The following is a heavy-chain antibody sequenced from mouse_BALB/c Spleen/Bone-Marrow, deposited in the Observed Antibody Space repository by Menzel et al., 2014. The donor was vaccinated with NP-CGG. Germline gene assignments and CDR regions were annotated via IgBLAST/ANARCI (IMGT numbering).Heavy chain of an antibody. J-gene: IGHJ4*01. Sequence: VHLQQSGPELVKPGASVKISCKTSGYTFTEYTMHWVKQSHGKGLEWIGVINPNNGGTTYKQKFKDKATLTVDKSSSTAYMEFRSLTSEDSAVYYCARDGNYAMGYWGQGTSVTVSS. V-gene: IGHV1-18*01. D-gene: IGHD2-1*01. CDR3: ARDGNYAMGY. CDR2: INPNNGGT. CDR1: GYTFTEYT.